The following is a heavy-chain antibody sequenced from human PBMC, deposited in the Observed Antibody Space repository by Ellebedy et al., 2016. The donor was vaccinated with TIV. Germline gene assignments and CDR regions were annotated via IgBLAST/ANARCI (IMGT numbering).Heavy chain of an antibody. Sequence: GESLKISXAASGFTFSSYGMHWVRQAPGKGLEWVAVISYDGSNKYYADSVKGRFTISRDNSKNTLYLQMNSLRAEDTAVYYCARGGYSGYDWGGDYWGQGTLVTVSS. J-gene: IGHJ4*02. V-gene: IGHV3-30*03. CDR1: GFTFSSYG. CDR3: ARGGYSGYDWGGDY. D-gene: IGHD5-12*01. CDR2: ISYDGSNK.